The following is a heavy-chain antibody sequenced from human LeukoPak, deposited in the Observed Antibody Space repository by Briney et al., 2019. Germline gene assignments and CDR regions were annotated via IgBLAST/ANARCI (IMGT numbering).Heavy chain of an antibody. CDR3: ARVNYSNYIDC. D-gene: IGHD4-11*01. J-gene: IGHJ4*02. Sequence: PSETLSLTCTVSGGSISSSSYYWGWIRQPPGKGLEWIGSIYYSGSTYYNPSLKSRVTISVDTSKNQFSLKLSSVTAADTAVYYCARVNYSNYIDCWGQGTLVTVSS. V-gene: IGHV4-39*01. CDR2: IYYSGST. CDR1: GGSISSSSYY.